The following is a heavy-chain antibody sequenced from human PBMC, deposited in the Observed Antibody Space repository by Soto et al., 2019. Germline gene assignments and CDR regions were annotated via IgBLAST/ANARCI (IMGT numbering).Heavy chain of an antibody. J-gene: IGHJ4*02. CDR1: GFNVSSND. V-gene: IGHV3-30*03. CDR3: ARDPDSSGRFDY. CDR2: KSYHGSNE. Sequence: GGSLRLSCRASGFNVSSNDMSWVRPAPGKGLERLAVKSYHGSNENHADSVKGRFTISRDNSKNTLYLQMNSLRPEDTAVYYCARDPDSSGRFDYWGQGTLVTVSS. D-gene: IGHD6-19*01.